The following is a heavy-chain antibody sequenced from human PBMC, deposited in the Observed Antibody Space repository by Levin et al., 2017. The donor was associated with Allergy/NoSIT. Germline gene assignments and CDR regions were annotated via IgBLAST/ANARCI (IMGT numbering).Heavy chain of an antibody. V-gene: IGHV5-51*01. Sequence: HGESLKISCKASGYSLTSYWIGWVRQMPGKGLEWMGIIYPGDSETRFSPSFQGQVTFSADKSISTAYLQWSSLKASDTAMYYCARSKGYCSSTNCALFDYWGQGTLVTVSS. CDR1: GYSLTSYW. CDR3: ARSKGYCSSTNCALFDY. CDR2: IYPGDSET. J-gene: IGHJ4*02. D-gene: IGHD2-2*01.